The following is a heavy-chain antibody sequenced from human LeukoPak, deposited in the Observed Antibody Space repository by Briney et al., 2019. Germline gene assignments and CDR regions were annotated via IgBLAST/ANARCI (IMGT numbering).Heavy chain of an antibody. CDR2: IIPIFGTA. CDR3: ARDLTHHYYDSSGYNDY. Sequence: GASVKVSCKASGYTFPGHHIHWVRQAPGQGLEWMGGIIPIFGTANYAQKFQGRVTITADESTSTAYMELSSLRSEDTAVYYCARDLTHHYYDSSGYNDYWGQGTLVTVSS. V-gene: IGHV1-69*13. J-gene: IGHJ4*02. D-gene: IGHD3-22*01. CDR1: GYTFPGHH.